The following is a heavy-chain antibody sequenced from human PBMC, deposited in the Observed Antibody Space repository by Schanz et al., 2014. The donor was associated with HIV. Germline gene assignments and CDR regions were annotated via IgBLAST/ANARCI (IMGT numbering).Heavy chain of an antibody. Sequence: GQLVESGGGLVKPGGALRLSCAASGFTFTDKYMSWIRQAPGKGQEWLSNISVNGATREYPDSVKGRFTISRDNSKNTLYLQMTTLRTEDTAVYYCAKPEYDSSGNSQSHFDYWGQGTTVTVSS. CDR1: GFTFTDKY. CDR3: AKPEYDSSGNSQSHFDY. D-gene: IGHD3-22*01. CDR2: ISVNGATR. J-gene: IGHJ4*03. V-gene: IGHV3-11*01.